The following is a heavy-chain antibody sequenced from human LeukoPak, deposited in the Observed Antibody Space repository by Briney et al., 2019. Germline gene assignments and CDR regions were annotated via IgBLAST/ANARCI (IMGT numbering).Heavy chain of an antibody. CDR2: IFTSGIT. Sequence: SETLSLTCTVSGGSISIYYWNWIRQPAGKGLEWIGRIFTSGITNYNPSLKSRVTVSVDTSKNQFSLNLSSGTAADTAVYYCARESSGTYYNPLGYMDVWGKGTTVTVSS. CDR3: ARESSGTYYNPLGYMDV. D-gene: IGHD3-10*01. CDR1: GGSISIYY. V-gene: IGHV4-4*07. J-gene: IGHJ6*03.